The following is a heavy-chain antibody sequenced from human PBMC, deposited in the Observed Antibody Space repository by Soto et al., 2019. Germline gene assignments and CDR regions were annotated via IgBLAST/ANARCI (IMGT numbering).Heavy chain of an antibody. CDR2: MNPNSGNT. V-gene: IGHV1-8*01. Sequence: QAQLVQSGAEVKKPGASVKVSCKASGYTFTGYDINWVLQATGQGLEWMGWMNPNSGNTGYAQNFQGRVTMTRDNSITTAYMELTSLRDDVSAVYYCAGEKVGTTGIDFWGQGTLVTVSS. CDR1: GYTFTGYD. J-gene: IGHJ4*02. CDR3: AGEKVGTTGIDF. D-gene: IGHD1-26*01.